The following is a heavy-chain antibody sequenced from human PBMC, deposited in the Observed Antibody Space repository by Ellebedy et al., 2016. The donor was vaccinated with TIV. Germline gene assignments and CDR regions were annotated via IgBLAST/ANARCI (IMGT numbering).Heavy chain of an antibody. Sequence: GESLKISCAASGFAFSRHAMHWVRQAPGKGLEWVAVISFDGRYEYYAESVKGRFTISRDNSKNTLDLQMNSLRPEDTAVYYCARDSHLGIEWYFDYWGQGTVVTVSS. CDR2: ISFDGRYE. J-gene: IGHJ4*02. CDR1: GFAFSRHA. V-gene: IGHV3-30*17. CDR3: ARDSHLGIEWYFDY. D-gene: IGHD7-27*01.